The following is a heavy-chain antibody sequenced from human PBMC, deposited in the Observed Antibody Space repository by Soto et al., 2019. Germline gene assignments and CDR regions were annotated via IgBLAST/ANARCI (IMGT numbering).Heavy chain of an antibody. J-gene: IGHJ3*01. CDR1: GYSFTSYW. V-gene: IGHV5-51*01. D-gene: IGHD6-19*01. CDR3: ARHNRIAVAGTDAFDL. CDR2: IYPGDSDT. Sequence: GESLKISCKGSGYSFTSYWIGWVRQMPGKGLEWMGIIYPGDSDTRYSPSFQGQVTISADKSISTAYLQWSSLKASDTAMYYCARHNRIAVAGTDAFDLWGQGTMVTVSS.